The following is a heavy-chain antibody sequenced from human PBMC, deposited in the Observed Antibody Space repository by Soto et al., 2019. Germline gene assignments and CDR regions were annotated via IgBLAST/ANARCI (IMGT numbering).Heavy chain of an antibody. J-gene: IGHJ5*02. V-gene: IGHV4-31*01. Sequence: QVQLQESGPGLVKPSQTLSLTCTVSGGSISSGGYYWSWICQHPGKGLEWMGYIYNSGSSYYTPSRXSXXTISADTSTNQFSLKWTSVTAADTAVYYCARAPAPWGQGTLVTVSS. CDR1: GGSISSGGYY. CDR3: ARAPAP. CDR2: IYNSGSS.